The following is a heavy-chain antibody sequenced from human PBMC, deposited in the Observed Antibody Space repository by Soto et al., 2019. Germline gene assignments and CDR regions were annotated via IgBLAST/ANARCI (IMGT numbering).Heavy chain of an antibody. V-gene: IGHV2-5*02. Sequence: QITLKESGPTLVRPPQTLTLTCTFSGFSLTSGVGVGWIRQPPGKALEWLALIYWDDDKRYSPSLKNRLNITTDTSKNQVVLTMTNVGPVDTATYFCAHIDPEIVTVGGHGGFDYWGQGTLVTVSS. CDR2: IYWDDDK. J-gene: IGHJ4*02. D-gene: IGHD5-12*01. CDR1: GFSLTSGVG. CDR3: AHIDPEIVTVGGHGGFDY.